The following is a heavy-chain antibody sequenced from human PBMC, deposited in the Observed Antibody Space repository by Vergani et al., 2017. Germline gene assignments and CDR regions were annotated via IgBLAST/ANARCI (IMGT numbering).Heavy chain of an antibody. J-gene: IGHJ4*02. CDR2: IIPIFGTA. CDR3: ARXEVLWFGELLSFDY. D-gene: IGHD3-10*01. CDR1: GGTFSSYA. Sequence: QVHLVQSGAEVKKPGSSVKVSCKASGGTFSSYAISWVRQAPGQGLEWMGRIIPIFGTANYAQKFQGRVTITADESTSTAYMELSSLRSADTAVYYCARXEVLWFGELLSFDYWGQGTLVTVSS. V-gene: IGHV1-69*18.